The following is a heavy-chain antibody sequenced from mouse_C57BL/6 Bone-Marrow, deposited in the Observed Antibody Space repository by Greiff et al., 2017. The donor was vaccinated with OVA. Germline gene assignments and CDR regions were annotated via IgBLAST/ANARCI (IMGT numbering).Heavy chain of an antibody. Sequence: VKLQESGAELARPGASVKLSCKASGYTFTSYGISWVKQSTGQGLEWIGEIYPRSGNTYYNEKFKGKATLTADKSSSTAYMELRSLTSEDSAVYFCARRITTVVAPFDYWGQGTTLTVSS. J-gene: IGHJ2*01. CDR3: ARRITTVVAPFDY. D-gene: IGHD1-1*01. CDR1: GYTFTSYG. CDR2: IYPRSGNT. V-gene: IGHV1-81*01.